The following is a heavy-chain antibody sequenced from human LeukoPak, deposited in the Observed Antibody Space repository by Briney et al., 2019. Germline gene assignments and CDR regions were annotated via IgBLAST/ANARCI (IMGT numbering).Heavy chain of an antibody. CDR3: TRDAALVAVAGSPFDY. J-gene: IGHJ4*02. CDR2: IRSKAYGGTT. V-gene: IGHV3-49*04. D-gene: IGHD6-19*01. Sequence: GGSLRPSCTASGFTFGDYGMSWVRQAPGKGLEWVGFIRSKAYGGTTEYAASVKGRFTISRDDSKSIAYLQMNSLKTEDTAGYYCTRDAALVAVAGSPFDYWGQGTLVIVSS. CDR1: GFTFGDYG.